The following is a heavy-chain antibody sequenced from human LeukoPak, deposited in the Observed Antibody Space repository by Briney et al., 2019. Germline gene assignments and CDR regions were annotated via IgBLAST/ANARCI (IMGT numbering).Heavy chain of an antibody. J-gene: IGHJ4*02. CDR1: GGSISSYY. Sequence: SETLSLTCTVSGGSISSYYWSWIRQPPGKGLEWIGYIYYSGSTNYNPSLKSRVTISVDTSNNQFSLKLSSVTAADTAVYYCARRRGYSFDYWGQGTLVTVSS. D-gene: IGHD5-18*01. CDR2: IYYSGST. V-gene: IGHV4-59*08. CDR3: ARRRGYSFDY.